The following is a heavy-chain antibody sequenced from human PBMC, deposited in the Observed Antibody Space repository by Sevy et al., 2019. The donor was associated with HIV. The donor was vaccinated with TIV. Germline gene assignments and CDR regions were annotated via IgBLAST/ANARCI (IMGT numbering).Heavy chain of an antibody. D-gene: IGHD2-2*01. CDR3: VREAFCSSATCYRPY. V-gene: IGHV3-66*01. J-gene: IGHJ4*02. Sequence: GGSLRLSCAASGFTVSSNYMSWVRQAPGKGLEWVSIFYINGNTYYSDSVKGRFIISRDTSQNTVFLHMNSLRAEDTAAYYCVREAFCSSATCYRPYWGQGTLVTVSS. CDR2: FYINGNT. CDR1: GFTVSSNY.